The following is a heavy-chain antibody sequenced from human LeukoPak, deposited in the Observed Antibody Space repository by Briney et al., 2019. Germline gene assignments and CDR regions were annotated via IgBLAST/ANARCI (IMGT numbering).Heavy chain of an antibody. Sequence: SETLSLTCTVSGGSTSSSSYYWGWIRQPPGKGLEWIGSIYYSGSTYYNPSLKSRVTISVDTSKNQFSLKLSSVTAADTAVYYCARRGLWAIRAEDYFDYWGQGTLVTVSS. CDR1: GGSTSSSSYY. D-gene: IGHD2/OR15-2a*01. CDR2: IYYSGST. J-gene: IGHJ4*02. CDR3: ARRGLWAIRAEDYFDY. V-gene: IGHV4-39*01.